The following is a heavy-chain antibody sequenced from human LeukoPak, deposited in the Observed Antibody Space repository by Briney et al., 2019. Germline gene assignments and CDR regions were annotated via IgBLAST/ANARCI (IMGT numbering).Heavy chain of an antibody. D-gene: IGHD5-24*01. V-gene: IGHV1-69*06. J-gene: IGHJ4*02. Sequence: SVKVSCKASGGTFSSYAISWVRQAPGQGLEWMGGIIPIFGTANYAQRFQGRVTITADKSTSTAYMELSSLRSEDTAVYYCARGWPRLYFDYWGQGTLVTVSS. CDR1: GGTFSSYA. CDR2: IIPIFGTA. CDR3: ARGWPRLYFDY.